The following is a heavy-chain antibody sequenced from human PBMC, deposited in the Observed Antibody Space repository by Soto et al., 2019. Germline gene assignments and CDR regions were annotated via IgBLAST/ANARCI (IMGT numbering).Heavy chain of an antibody. CDR1: GYSFSDYW. V-gene: IGHV5-51*01. Sequence: GESLKISFKASGYSFSDYWIGWVRQMPGKGLEWMGVIYPGDSDTRYSPSFQGQVTISADKSISTTFLQWSSMKASDTAMYYCARRGQYCSTSSCRFDPWGQGTLVTVSS. CDR2: IYPGDSDT. J-gene: IGHJ5*02. D-gene: IGHD2-2*01. CDR3: ARRGQYCSTSSCRFDP.